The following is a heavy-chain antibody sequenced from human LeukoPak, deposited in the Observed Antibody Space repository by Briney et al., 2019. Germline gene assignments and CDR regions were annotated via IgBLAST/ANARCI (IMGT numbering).Heavy chain of an antibody. Sequence: GGSLRLSCAASGFTFSSYWMSWVRQSPGKGLEWVASIKQDGSEKYYVDSVKGRFTISRDNAKKSLYLQMNSLRAEDTAVYYCARGPRITMVRGVNYNWFDPWGQGTLVTVSS. J-gene: IGHJ5*02. CDR3: ARGPRITMVRGVNYNWFDP. D-gene: IGHD3-10*01. CDR1: GFTFSSYW. CDR2: IKQDGSEK. V-gene: IGHV3-7*02.